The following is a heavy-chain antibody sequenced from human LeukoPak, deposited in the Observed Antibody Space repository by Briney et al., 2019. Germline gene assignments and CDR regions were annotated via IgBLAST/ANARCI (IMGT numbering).Heavy chain of an antibody. J-gene: IGHJ4*02. CDR3: AKDGRWLQRPFDY. V-gene: IGHV3-23*01. CDR2: ISGSGGST. D-gene: IGHD5-24*01. CDR1: GFTFSSYA. Sequence: GGSLRLSCAASGFTFSSYAMSWVRQAPGKELEWVSAISGSGGSTYYADSVKGRFTISRDNSKNTLYLQMNSLRAEDTAVYYCAKDGRWLQRPFDYWGQGTLVTVSS.